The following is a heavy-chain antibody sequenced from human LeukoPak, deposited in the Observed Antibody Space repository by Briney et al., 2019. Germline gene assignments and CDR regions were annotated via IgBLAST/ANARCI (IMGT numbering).Heavy chain of an antibody. Sequence: KPSETLSLTCTVSGGSISSGGYYWSWIRQDPGKGLEWIEHIHYSGSTYYNPSLKSRLTMSVDTSENRLSLKLTSVTAADTAVYYCARGGGEYSSSWFDYWGQGSLVTVSS. D-gene: IGHD6-13*01. V-gene: IGHV4-31*03. J-gene: IGHJ4*02. CDR1: GGSISSGGYY. CDR2: IHYSGST. CDR3: ARGGGEYSSSWFDY.